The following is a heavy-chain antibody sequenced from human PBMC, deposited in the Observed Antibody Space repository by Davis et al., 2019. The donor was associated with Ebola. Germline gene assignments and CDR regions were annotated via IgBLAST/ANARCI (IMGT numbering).Heavy chain of an antibody. D-gene: IGHD3-16*02. V-gene: IGHV3-30*09. CDR2: IAFDGHIT. Sequence: GESLKISCAASGFTFNTYAMHWVRQAPGKGLQWLGLIAFDGHITYYAASVKGRIAISRDNSRNTVSLQLSSLRTEDTGVYYCARQMSDYLWGSYRYLDYWGQGTLVTVSS. J-gene: IGHJ4*02. CDR3: ARQMSDYLWGSYRYLDY. CDR1: GFTFNTYA.